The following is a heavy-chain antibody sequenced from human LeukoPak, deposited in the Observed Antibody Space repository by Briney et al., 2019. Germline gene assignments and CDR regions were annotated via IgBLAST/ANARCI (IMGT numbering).Heavy chain of an antibody. CDR3: ARGAHFDWLLTPLWDLYYFDY. CDR2: IYYSGST. CDR1: GGSISSSSYY. D-gene: IGHD3-9*01. J-gene: IGHJ4*02. V-gene: IGHV4-39*07. Sequence: TSETLSLTCTVSGGSISSSSYYWGWIRQPPGKGLEWIGSIYYSGSTYYNPSLKSRVTISVDTSKNQFSLKLSSVTAADTAVYYCARGAHFDWLLTPLWDLYYFDYWGQGTLVTVSS.